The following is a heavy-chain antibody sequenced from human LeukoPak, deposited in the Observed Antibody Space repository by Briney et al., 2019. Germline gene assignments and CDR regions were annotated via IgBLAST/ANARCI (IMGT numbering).Heavy chain of an antibody. Sequence: ASVKVSCKASGYTFTGYYMHWVRQAPGQGLEWMGWINPNSGGTNYAQKFQGRVTMTRDTSISTAYMEVSSLTSDDTAVYYCARAHGYNDLDYWGQGTLVTVSS. D-gene: IGHD5-24*01. V-gene: IGHV1-2*02. CDR3: ARAHGYNDLDY. CDR1: GYTFTGYY. J-gene: IGHJ4*02. CDR2: INPNSGGT.